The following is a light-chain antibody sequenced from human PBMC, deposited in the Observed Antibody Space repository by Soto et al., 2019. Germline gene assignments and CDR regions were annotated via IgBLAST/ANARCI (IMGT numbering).Light chain of an antibody. CDR3: QQYYSYPFT. Sequence: IQMTQSPSTLSGSVGDRVTITCRASQTINTYLAWYQQKPGKAPKLLIYAASTLQSGVPSRFSGSGSGTDFTLTISCLQSEDFATYYXQQYYSYPFTFGGGTKVDIK. CDR1: QTINTY. V-gene: IGKV1-8*01. CDR2: AAS. J-gene: IGKJ4*01.